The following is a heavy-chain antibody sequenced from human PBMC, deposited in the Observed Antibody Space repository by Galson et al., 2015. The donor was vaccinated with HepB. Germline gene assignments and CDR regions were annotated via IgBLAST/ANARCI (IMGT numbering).Heavy chain of an antibody. CDR1: GGSFSGHY. CDR3: ARGRNIIFGTIIARMFDY. CDR2: IDHNARA. J-gene: IGHJ4*02. V-gene: IGHV4-34*01. D-gene: IGHD3-3*02. Sequence: ETLSLTCAIYGGSFSGHYWSWIRQPPGKGLEWIGEIDHNARANYNPSLKSRVTISVDTFKNHFSLKLNSVTAADTGLYYCARGRNIIFGTIIARMFDYWGQGTLVTVSS.